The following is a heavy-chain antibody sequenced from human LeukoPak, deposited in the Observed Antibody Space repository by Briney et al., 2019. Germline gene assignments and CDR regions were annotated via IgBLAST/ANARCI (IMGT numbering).Heavy chain of an antibody. CDR2: IDSDGSSP. CDR1: GFTFSSYW. Sequence: GGSLRLSCAASGFTFSSYWMHWVRQAPGKGLVWVSRIDSDGSSPIYADSVKGRFTISRDNAKNTLYLQMNSLRAEDTAVYFCSRGYSGGFDYWGQGTLVTVSS. D-gene: IGHD2-15*01. J-gene: IGHJ4*02. V-gene: IGHV3-74*01. CDR3: SRGYSGGFDY.